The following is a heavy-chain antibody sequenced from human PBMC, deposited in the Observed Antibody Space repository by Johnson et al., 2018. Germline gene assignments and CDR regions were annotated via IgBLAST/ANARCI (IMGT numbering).Heavy chain of an antibody. CDR1: GFTFSSYW. CDR3: ARERDLDSSVGDAFDI. D-gene: IGHD3-22*01. J-gene: IGHJ3*02. Sequence: EVQLVETGGGLVQPGGSLRLSCAASGFTFSSYWMSWVRQAPGKGLEWVANIKQDGSEKYYVDSVKGRFTISRDNAKNSLYLQMNSLRAGDPAVYYCARERDLDSSVGDAFDIWGQGTMVTVSS. CDR2: IKQDGSEK. V-gene: IGHV3-7*01.